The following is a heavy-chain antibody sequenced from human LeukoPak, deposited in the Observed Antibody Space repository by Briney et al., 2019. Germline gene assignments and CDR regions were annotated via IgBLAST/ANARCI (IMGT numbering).Heavy chain of an antibody. J-gene: IGHJ4*02. CDR1: GCTFTDYY. CDR2: VDPEDGET. Sequence: GASVKVSCKGSGCTFTDYYMHWVQQAPGKGLEWMGRVDPEDGETIYAEKFQGRVTITADTSTDTAYMELSSLRSEDTAVYYCATDPYYGNNGGLDNWGQGTLVTVSS. V-gene: IGHV1-69-2*01. CDR3: ATDPYYGNNGGLDN. D-gene: IGHD4-17*01.